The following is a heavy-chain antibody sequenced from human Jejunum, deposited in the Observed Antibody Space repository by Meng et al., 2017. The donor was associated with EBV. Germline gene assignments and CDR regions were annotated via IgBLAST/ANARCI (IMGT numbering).Heavy chain of an antibody. Sequence: EVQLLESXXGCVQXGGSLRRSCAASGFTFSIYAMTWVRQAPGKGLEWLSVINDVGINTHYADSVKGRFTVSRDNSKNTLYLQMNSLRAEDTAVYYCAKRVTTVVTWAFDSWGQGTLVTVSS. CDR2: INDVGINT. J-gene: IGHJ4*02. CDR1: GFTFSIYA. V-gene: IGHV3-23*03. D-gene: IGHD4-11*01. CDR3: AKRVTTVVTWAFDS.